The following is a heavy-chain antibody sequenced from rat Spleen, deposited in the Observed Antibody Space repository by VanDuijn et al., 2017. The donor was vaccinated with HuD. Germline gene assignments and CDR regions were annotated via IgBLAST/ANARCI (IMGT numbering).Heavy chain of an antibody. CDR2: ITNTGGST. Sequence: EVQLVESDGGLVQPGRSLKLSCVASGFTFNNYWMTWIRQAPGKGLEWVASITNTGGSTYYQDSVKGRFTISRDNAKSTLYLKMNSLRSEDTATYYCTRGSDWYFDFGGPGTMVTVSS. V-gene: IGHV5-31*01. J-gene: IGHJ1*01. CDR3: TRGSDWYFDF. CDR1: GFTFNNYW.